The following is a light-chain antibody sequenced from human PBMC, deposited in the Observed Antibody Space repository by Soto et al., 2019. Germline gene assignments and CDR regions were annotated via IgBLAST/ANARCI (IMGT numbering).Light chain of an antibody. J-gene: IGKJ5*01. V-gene: IGKV1-9*01. CDR1: QDINKN. Sequence: GDRDNINCRASQDINKNLIWYQQKPGKAPKLLIYGASTLQSGVPSRFSGSGSGTDFTLTISSLQPEDFATYYCQQLNSYPRTFGQGTRLEIK. CDR3: QQLNSYPRT. CDR2: GAS.